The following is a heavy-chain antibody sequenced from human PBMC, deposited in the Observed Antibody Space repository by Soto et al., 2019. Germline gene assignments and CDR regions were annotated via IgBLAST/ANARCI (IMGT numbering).Heavy chain of an antibody. J-gene: IGHJ6*02. CDR1: GFTFSSYW. Sequence: GGSLRLSCAASGFTFSSYWMHWVRQAPGKGLVWVSRINSDGSSASYADSATGRFTISRDNAKNTRYLQLNSLRAEDTAVYYCARLDTAMYPYYYYYYGMDVWRHGTTGTGSS. CDR3: ARLDTAMYPYYYYYYGMDV. CDR2: INSDGSSA. V-gene: IGHV3-74*01. D-gene: IGHD5-18*01.